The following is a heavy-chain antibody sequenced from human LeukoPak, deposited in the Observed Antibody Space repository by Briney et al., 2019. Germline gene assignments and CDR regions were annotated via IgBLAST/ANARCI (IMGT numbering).Heavy chain of an antibody. V-gene: IGHV4-31*03. D-gene: IGHD3-3*02. J-gene: IGHJ2*01. CDR2: IYYSGST. CDR3: ARRLSVLPYFDL. CDR1: GGSISSGGYS. Sequence: SETLSLTCTVSGGSISSGGYSWSWIRQHPGKGLEWIGYIYYSGSTYYNPSLKSRVTISVDTSKNQFSLKLSSVTAADTAVYYCARRLSVLPYFDLWGRGTLVTVSS.